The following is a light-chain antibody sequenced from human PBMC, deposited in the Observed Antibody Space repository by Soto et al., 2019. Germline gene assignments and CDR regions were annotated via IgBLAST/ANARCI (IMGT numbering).Light chain of an antibody. J-gene: IGKJ4*01. CDR3: QHGLT. CDR1: QDVTNY. Sequence: DIQMTQSPSSLSASVGDRVTITCQASQDVTNYFNWYQQKPGKAPKLLLDDASNLDTGAPSRFSGSGSGTDFTFTISSLQPEDIATYYCQHGLTVGGGTKVEIK. V-gene: IGKV1-33*01. CDR2: DAS.